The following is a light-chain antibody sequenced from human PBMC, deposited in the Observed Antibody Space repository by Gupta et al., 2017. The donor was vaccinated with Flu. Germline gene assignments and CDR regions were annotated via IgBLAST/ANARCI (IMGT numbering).Light chain of an antibody. CDR2: DAA. CDR1: QDIRNC. V-gene: IGKV1-33*01. J-gene: IGKJ5*01. CDR3: QQYDDLPIT. Sequence: GDRVTITCQASQDIRNCLNWYQQRPGKPPKLLIYDAANLETGVPSRFSGRGSGTDFAFTITSLQPEDIATYYCQQYDDLPITFGQGTRL.